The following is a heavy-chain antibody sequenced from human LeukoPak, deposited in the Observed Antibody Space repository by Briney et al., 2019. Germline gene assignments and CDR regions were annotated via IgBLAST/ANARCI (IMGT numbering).Heavy chain of an antibody. D-gene: IGHD3-9*01. CDR1: GFTFSSYA. CDR3: AKFYDISTGYFDC. J-gene: IGHJ4*02. Sequence: GGSLRLSCAASGFTFSSYAMSWVRQAPGKGLEWVSAISGSGGSTYYADSVKGRFIISRDNSKNTLYLQMNSLRAEDTAVYYCAKFYDISTGYFDCWGQGTLVTVSS. CDR2: ISGSGGST. V-gene: IGHV3-23*01.